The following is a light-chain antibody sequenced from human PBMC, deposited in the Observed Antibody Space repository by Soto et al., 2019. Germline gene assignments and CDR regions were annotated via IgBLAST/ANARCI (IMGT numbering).Light chain of an antibody. J-gene: IGKJ2*01. V-gene: IGKV3-20*01. CDR1: QSVSSGY. CDR2: GAS. CDR3: QQHGSYPPYL. Sequence: EIVLTQSPGTLSLSPGERATLSCRASQSVSSGYLACYQQKPGQAPRLLIFGASSRATGIPDRFSGSGSGTDFTLTISRLETEDFAVYYCQQHGSYPPYLFGQGTKLA.